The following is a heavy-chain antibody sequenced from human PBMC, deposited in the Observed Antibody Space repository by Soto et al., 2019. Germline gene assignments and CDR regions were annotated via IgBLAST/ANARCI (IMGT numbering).Heavy chain of an antibody. CDR2: INPNGGGT. V-gene: IGHV1-2*02. J-gene: IGHJ3*02. D-gene: IGHD2-15*01. CDR3: ARSHCSGGSCYLGAFDI. CDR1: GYTFNDYY. Sequence: ASVKVSCKASGYTFNDYYIYWVRQAPGQGLEWVAWINPNGGGTTYAQKFQGRVTMTRDTSTSTVYMDVSSLRFDDTAVYYCARSHCSGGSCYLGAFDIWGQGTMVTVSS.